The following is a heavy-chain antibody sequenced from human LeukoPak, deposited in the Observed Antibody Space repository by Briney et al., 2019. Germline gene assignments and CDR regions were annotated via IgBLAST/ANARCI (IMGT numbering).Heavy chain of an antibody. CDR2: INWNGGST. V-gene: IGHV3-20*01. D-gene: IGHD3-3*01. J-gene: IGHJ6*03. Sequence: GGSLRLSCAASGFTFDDYGMSWVRQAPWKGLEWVSGINWNGGSTGYADSVKGRFTISRDNAKNSLYLQMNSLRAEDTALYHCARRRYYDFWSGYYMGGYYMDVWGKGTTVTVSS. CDR1: GFTFDDYG. CDR3: ARRRYYDFWSGYYMGGYYMDV.